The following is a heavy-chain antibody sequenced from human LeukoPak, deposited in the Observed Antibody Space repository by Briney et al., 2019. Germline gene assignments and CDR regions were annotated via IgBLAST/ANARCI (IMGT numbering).Heavy chain of an antibody. CDR1: GFTFSSYS. CDR3: TRGSYGDYEY. J-gene: IGHJ4*02. CDR2: ISSSSSTI. Sequence: GGSLRLSCAASGFTFSSYSMNWVRQAPGKGLEWVSYISSSSSTIYYADSVKGRFTISRDNAKNSLYLQMNSLRAEDTAVYYCTRGSYGDYEYWGQGTLVTVSS. D-gene: IGHD4-17*01. V-gene: IGHV3-48*04.